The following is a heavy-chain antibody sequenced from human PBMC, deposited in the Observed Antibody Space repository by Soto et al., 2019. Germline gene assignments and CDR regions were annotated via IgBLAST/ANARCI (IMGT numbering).Heavy chain of an antibody. D-gene: IGHD3-9*01. V-gene: IGHV4-59*12. CDR2: VYYSGST. CDR3: ARAGTYYDILTGYRTDYFDY. J-gene: IGHJ4*02. Sequence: PSETLSLTCTVSGASISSYYWSWIRQPPGKGLEWIGYVYYSGSTNYNPSLKSRVTISVDTSKNQFSLKLSSVTAADTAVYYCARAGTYYDILTGYRTDYFDYWGQGTLVTVS. CDR1: GASISSYY.